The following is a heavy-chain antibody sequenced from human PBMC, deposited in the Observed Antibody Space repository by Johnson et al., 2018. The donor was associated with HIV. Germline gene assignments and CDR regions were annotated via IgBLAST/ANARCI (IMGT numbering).Heavy chain of an antibody. CDR1: GFIFSSYW. CDR3: ARAYYTFWSGYDAFDI. V-gene: IGHV3-7*04. J-gene: IGHJ3*02. CDR2: IKQDGSEK. D-gene: IGHD3-3*01. Sequence: VQLVESGGGVVQPGRSLRLSCAASGFIFSSYWMTWVRQAPGKGLEWVANIKQDGSEKYYVDSVKGRFTISRDNAKNSLYLQMNSLRAEDTAVYYCARAYYTFWSGYDAFDIWGQGTMVTVSS.